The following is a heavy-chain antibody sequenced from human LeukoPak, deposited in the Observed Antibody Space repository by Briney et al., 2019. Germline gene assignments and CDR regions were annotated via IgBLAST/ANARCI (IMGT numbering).Heavy chain of an antibody. CDR2: INPNSAAT. CDR3: VRGGVSTRY. J-gene: IGHJ4*02. Sequence: GASVEVSCKASGYTFSGYYMHWVRQAPGQGLEWMGWINPNSAATNYAQKFQGRVTMTRDTSISTAYMELSSLRSDDTALYYCVRGGVSTRYWGQGTLVTVSS. CDR1: GYTFSGYY. D-gene: IGHD5/OR15-5a*01. V-gene: IGHV1-2*02.